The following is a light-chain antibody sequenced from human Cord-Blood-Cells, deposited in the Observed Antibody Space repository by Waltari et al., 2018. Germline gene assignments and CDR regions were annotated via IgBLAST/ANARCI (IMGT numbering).Light chain of an antibody. V-gene: IGLV3-19*01. CDR2: GKS. CDR1: SLRSYY. J-gene: IGLJ3*02. CDR3: NSRDSSGNHWV. Sequence: SSDLPRDPAVSVALGQTVRITCQGDSLRSYYASCYQQKPGQAPVLVIYGKSNRPSGIPDRFSGSSSGNTASLTITGAQAEDEADYYCNSRDSSGNHWVFGGGTKLTVL.